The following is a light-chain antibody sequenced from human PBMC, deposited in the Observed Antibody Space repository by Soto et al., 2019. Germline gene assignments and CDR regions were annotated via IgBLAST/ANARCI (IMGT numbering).Light chain of an antibody. V-gene: IGKV3-20*01. Sequence: EIVLTQSPGTLSLSPGERATLSCRASQSVSSSYLAWYQQKPGQAPRLLIYGASSRATGIPDRFSGSGSGTDFTLTISILEPEDFAVYYCQQYGSSPRFGGGTKVEIK. CDR1: QSVSSSY. J-gene: IGKJ4*02. CDR2: GAS. CDR3: QQYGSSPR.